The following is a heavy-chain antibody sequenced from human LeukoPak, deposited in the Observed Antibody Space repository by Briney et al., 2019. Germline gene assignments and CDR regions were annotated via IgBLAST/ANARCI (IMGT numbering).Heavy chain of an antibody. CDR3: ARDQQWRLSNWFDP. CDR1: GYTFTGYY. Sequence: ASVKVSCKASGYTFTGYYMHWVRQAPGQGLKWMGWINPNSGGTNYAQKFQGRVTMTRDTSISTAYMELSRLRSDDTDVYYCARDQQWRLSNWFDPWGQGTLVTVSS. CDR2: INPNSGGT. J-gene: IGHJ5*02. D-gene: IGHD6-19*01. V-gene: IGHV1-2*02.